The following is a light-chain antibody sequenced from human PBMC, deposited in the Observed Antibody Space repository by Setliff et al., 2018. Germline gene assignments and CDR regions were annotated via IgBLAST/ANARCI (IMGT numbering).Light chain of an antibody. CDR1: SSDAGNYDR. CDR3: SSYTSRSTYV. CDR2: EVS. J-gene: IGLJ1*01. Sequence: QSVLTQPPSVSGSPGQSVTISCTGTSSDAGNYDRVSWYQQPPGTAPKLMIYEVSSRPSGVPDRFSGSKSGNTASLTISGLQADDEADYYCSSYTSRSTYVFGTGTKVTVL. V-gene: IGLV2-18*02.